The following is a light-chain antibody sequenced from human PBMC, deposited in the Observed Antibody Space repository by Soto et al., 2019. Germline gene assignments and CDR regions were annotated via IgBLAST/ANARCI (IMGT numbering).Light chain of an antibody. V-gene: IGKV3-20*01. CDR1: QSVSNNY. J-gene: IGKJ3*01. CDR2: GAS. CDR3: QQYGSSPFT. Sequence: EIVLTHSPPTVLVSXGERATLAXXXSQSVSNNYLAWYQQKPGQAPRLLIYGASNRATGIPDRFSGSGSGTDFTLTISRLEPEDFAVYYCQQYGSSPFTFGPGTKVDIK.